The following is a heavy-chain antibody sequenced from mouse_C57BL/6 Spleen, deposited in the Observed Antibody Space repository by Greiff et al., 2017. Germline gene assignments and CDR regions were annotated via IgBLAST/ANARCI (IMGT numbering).Heavy chain of an antibody. D-gene: IGHD1-1*01. V-gene: IGHV1-55*01. Sequence: VQLQQPGAELVKPGASVKMSCKASGYTFTSYWITWVKQRPGQGLEWIGDIYPGSGSTNYNEKFKSKATLTVDTSSSTAYMQLSSLTSADSAVYYCARREDYGSGFGENYWAQGTTLTVSS. CDR3: ARREDYGSGFGENY. CDR2: IYPGSGST. J-gene: IGHJ2*01. CDR1: GYTFTSYW.